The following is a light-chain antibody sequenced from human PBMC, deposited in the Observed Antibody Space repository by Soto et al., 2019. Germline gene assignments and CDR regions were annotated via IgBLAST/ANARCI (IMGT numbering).Light chain of an antibody. CDR1: SSNIGSNY. Sequence: QSVLTQPPSASGTPGQGVTISCSGSSSNIGSNYVYWYQQLPGMAPKLLIYRNNQRPSGVPDRFSGSKSDTSASLAISGLRSEDEADYYCAAWDDSLSGRVFGGGTKLTVL. CDR2: RNN. J-gene: IGLJ3*02. CDR3: AAWDDSLSGRV. V-gene: IGLV1-47*01.